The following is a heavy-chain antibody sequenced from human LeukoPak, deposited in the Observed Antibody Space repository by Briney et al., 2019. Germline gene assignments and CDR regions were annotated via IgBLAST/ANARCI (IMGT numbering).Heavy chain of an antibody. Sequence: ASVRGSCKVSGYTLTELSMHWVRQAPGKGLEWMGGFDPEDGETIYAQKFQGRVTMTEDTSTDTAYMELSSLRSEDTAVYYCATAAAGTFDYWGQGTLVTVSS. CDR2: FDPEDGET. D-gene: IGHD6-13*01. CDR3: ATAAAGTFDY. J-gene: IGHJ4*02. CDR1: GYTLTELS. V-gene: IGHV1-24*01.